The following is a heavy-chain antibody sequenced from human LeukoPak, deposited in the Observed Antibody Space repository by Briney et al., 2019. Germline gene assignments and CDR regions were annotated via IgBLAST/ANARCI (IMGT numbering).Heavy chain of an antibody. J-gene: IGHJ4*02. CDR3: ARDPSHITIFGVVTKGSSYFDY. CDR2: ISYDGSNK. D-gene: IGHD3-3*01. V-gene: IGHV3-30-3*01. Sequence: GGSLRLSCAASGFTFSSYAMHWVRQAPGKGLEWVAVISYDGSNKYYADSVKGRFTISRDNSKNTLYLQMNSLRAEDTAVYYCARDPSHITIFGVVTKGSSYFDYWGQGTLVTVSS. CDR1: GFTFSSYA.